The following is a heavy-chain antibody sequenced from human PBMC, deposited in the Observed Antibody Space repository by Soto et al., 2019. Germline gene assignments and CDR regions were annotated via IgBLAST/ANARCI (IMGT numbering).Heavy chain of an antibody. CDR1: GFTFSSYS. CDR3: ARGQGSGYHGDGAFDI. J-gene: IGHJ3*02. Sequence: EVQLVESGGGLVKPGGSLRLSCAASGFTFSSYSMNWVRQAPGKGLEWVSSISSSSSYIYYADSVKGRFTISRDNAKNSLYLQMNSLRAEDTAVYYCARGQGSGYHGDGAFDIWGQGTMVTVSS. D-gene: IGHD5-12*01. CDR2: ISSSSSYI. V-gene: IGHV3-21*01.